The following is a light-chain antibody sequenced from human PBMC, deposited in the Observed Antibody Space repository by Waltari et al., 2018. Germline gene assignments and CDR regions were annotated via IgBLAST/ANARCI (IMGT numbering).Light chain of an antibody. V-gene: IGLV2-23*02. Sequence: QPALTQPASVSGSPGQSITISCTGSSNDIGNSNHVCWYQQHPVKAPRPIVSEVPERPSGVSDRFSGSKSGNTASLTISGLQAEDEADYYCLSYTTRISFVFGGGTKLSVL. J-gene: IGLJ2*01. CDR2: EVP. CDR1: SNDIGNSNH. CDR3: LSYTTRISFV.